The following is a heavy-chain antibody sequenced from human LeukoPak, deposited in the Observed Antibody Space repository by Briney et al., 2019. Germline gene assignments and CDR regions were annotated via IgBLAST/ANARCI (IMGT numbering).Heavy chain of an antibody. Sequence: GESLRLSCAASGLTFSSYGMHWVRQAPGKGLEWVAFIRYDGSNKYYADSVKGRFTISRDNSKNTLYPQMNSLRAEDTAVYYCAKDDRYNWKYGFDYWGQGTLVTVSS. J-gene: IGHJ4*02. D-gene: IGHD1-7*01. CDR2: IRYDGSNK. CDR3: AKDDRYNWKYGFDY. V-gene: IGHV3-30*02. CDR1: GLTFSSYG.